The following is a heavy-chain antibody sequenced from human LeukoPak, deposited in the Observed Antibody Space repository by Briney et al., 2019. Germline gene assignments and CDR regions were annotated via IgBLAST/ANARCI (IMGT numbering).Heavy chain of an antibody. CDR2: ISGSGGST. CDR3: AREGRYYGSGSPYYYYGMDV. J-gene: IGHJ6*04. V-gene: IGHV3-23*01. Sequence: GGSLRLSCAASGFTFSSYAMSWVRQAPGKGLEWVSAISGSGGSTYYADSVKGRFTISRDNAKNSLYLQMNSLRAEDTAVYYCAREGRYYGSGSPYYYYGMDVWGKGTTVTVSS. D-gene: IGHD3-10*01. CDR1: GFTFSSYA.